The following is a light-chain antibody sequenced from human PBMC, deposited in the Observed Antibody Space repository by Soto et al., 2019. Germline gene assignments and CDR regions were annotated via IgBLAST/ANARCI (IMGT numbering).Light chain of an antibody. Sequence: EIVLTQSPGTLSLSPGERATLSCRASQSVSSSSLAWYQQKPGQAPRLLIYGASSRPTGIPDRFSGSGSGTDFTRTISRLEPEDFAVYYCQQYGSSSTFGQGTRLEIK. CDR3: QQYGSSST. V-gene: IGKV3-20*01. CDR1: QSVSSSS. J-gene: IGKJ5*01. CDR2: GAS.